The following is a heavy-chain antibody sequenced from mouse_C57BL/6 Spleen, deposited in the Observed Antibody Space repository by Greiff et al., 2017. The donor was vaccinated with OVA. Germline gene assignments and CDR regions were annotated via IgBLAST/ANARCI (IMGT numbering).Heavy chain of an antibody. Sequence: VKLVESGPGLVQPSQSLSITCTVSGFSLTSYGVHWVRQPPGQGLEWLGVIWSGGGTDYNAAFISRLSISKDNSKSQVFFKMNSLQADDTAIYYCAKWGDYYGSSYWYFDVWGTGTTVTVSS. J-gene: IGHJ1*03. CDR3: AKWGDYYGSSYWYFDV. CDR1: GFSLTSYG. V-gene: IGHV2-4*01. D-gene: IGHD1-1*01. CDR2: IWSGGGT.